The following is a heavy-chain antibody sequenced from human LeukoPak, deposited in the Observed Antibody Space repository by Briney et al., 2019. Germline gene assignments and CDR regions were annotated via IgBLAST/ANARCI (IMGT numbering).Heavy chain of an antibody. CDR3: ARLLGYCSSTGCYYYFDY. CDR2: IYYSGST. J-gene: IGHJ4*02. D-gene: IGHD2-2*01. Sequence: PSETLSLTCTVSGGSISSSSYYWGWIRQPPGKGLEWIGSIYYSGSTYYNPSLKSRVTISVDTSKNQFSLKLSSVTAADTAVYYCARLLGYCSSTGCYYYFDYWGQGTLVTVSS. V-gene: IGHV4-39*01. CDR1: GGSISSSSYY.